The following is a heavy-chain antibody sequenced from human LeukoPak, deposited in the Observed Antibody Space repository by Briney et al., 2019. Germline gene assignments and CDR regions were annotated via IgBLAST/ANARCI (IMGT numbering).Heavy chain of an antibody. CDR3: AREGIAEGVDY. J-gene: IGHJ4*02. Sequence: PSETLSLTCSVSGGSSISAIYYWSWIRQPPGKGLEWIGYIYYSGSTNYNPSLKSRVTISVDTSKNQFSLKLSSVTAADTAVYYCAREGIAEGVDYWGQGTLVTVSS. D-gene: IGHD3-16*01. V-gene: IGHV4-61*01. CDR1: GGSSISAIYY. CDR2: IYYSGST.